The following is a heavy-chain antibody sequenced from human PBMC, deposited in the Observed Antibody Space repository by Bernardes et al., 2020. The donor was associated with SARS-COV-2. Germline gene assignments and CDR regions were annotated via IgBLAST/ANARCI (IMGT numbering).Heavy chain of an antibody. V-gene: IGHV3-74*01. CDR3: TRGPISGYGSFGV. D-gene: IGHD3-22*01. CDR2: INAVGGTT. Sequence: GSLGLSFKASGFGFVDPWFHWFRQAPGKGLGWVALINAVGGTTNYADSVKGRFTISRDNAKNTLYLQMRSLSAEDTAVYYCTRGPISGYGSFGVWGQGTLVTVSS. CDR1: GFGFVDPW. J-gene: IGHJ4*02.